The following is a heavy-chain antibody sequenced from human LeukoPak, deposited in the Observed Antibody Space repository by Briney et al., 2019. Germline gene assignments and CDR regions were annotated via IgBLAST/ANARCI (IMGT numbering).Heavy chain of an antibody. J-gene: IGHJ4*02. CDR1: GYTFTSYA. CDR3: ARDGAGTIAVAGLDY. CDR2: IIPNSGGT. Sequence: ASVKASCKASGYTFTSYAMHWVRQAPGQGLEWMGGIIPNSGGTNYAQKFQGRVTMTRDTSISTAYMELSRLRSDDTAVYYCARDGAGTIAVAGLDYWGQGTLVTVSS. V-gene: IGHV1-2*02. D-gene: IGHD6-19*01.